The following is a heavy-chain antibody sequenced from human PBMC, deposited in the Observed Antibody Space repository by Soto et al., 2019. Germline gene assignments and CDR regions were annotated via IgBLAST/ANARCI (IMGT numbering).Heavy chain of an antibody. CDR1: GGSFSNYV. CDR2: IIPSVGTA. Sequence: QVQLVQSGAEVKKAGSSVKVSCKTLGGSFSNYVINWVRQAPGHGLEWMGGIIPSVGTANYAQKFQGRVTSTADESTSTASMELSRMRSEDTAVYFCARPFWSGDYYYGLDVWGPGTTVTVSS. D-gene: IGHD3-3*01. CDR3: ARPFWSGDYYYGLDV. V-gene: IGHV1-69*01. J-gene: IGHJ6*02.